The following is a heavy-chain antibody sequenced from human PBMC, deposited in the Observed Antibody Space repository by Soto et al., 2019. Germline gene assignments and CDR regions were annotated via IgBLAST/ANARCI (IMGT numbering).Heavy chain of an antibody. CDR1: GGSFSGYY. J-gene: IGHJ4*02. CDR2: INHSGST. V-gene: IGHV4-34*01. Sequence: QVQLQQWGAGLLKPSETLSLTCAVYGGSFSGYYWSWIRQPPGKGLEWIGEINHSGSTNYNPSLKSRVTVSVDTSKNQFPLKLSAVTAADTAVYYCAREGARGEEENFDYWGQGTLVTVSS. CDR3: AREGARGEEENFDY. D-gene: IGHD3-16*01.